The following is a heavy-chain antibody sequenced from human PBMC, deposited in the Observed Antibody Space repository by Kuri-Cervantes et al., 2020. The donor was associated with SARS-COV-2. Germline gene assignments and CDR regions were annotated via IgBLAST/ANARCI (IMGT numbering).Heavy chain of an antibody. J-gene: IGHJ5*02. CDR1: GGSISSYY. D-gene: IGHD6-13*01. CDR2: IYTSGST. CDR3: ARARYSSSYLYNWFDP. Sequence: SETLSLTCTVSGGSISSYYWSWIRQPAGKGLEWNGRIYTSGSTNYNPSLKSRVTMSVDTSKNQFSLKLSSVTAADTAVYYCARARYSSSYLYNWFDPWGQGTLVTVSS. V-gene: IGHV4-4*07.